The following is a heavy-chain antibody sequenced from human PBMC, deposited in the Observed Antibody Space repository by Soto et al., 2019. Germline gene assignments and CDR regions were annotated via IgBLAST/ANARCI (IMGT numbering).Heavy chain of an antibody. CDR2: MNPNSGNT. Sequence: ASVKVSCKASGYTFTSYDINWVRQATGQGLEWMGWMNPNSGNTGYAQKFQGRVTMTRNTSISTAYMELSSLRSEDTAVYYCATTCDFWSGYQPHGDYWGQGTLVTVSS. CDR3: ATTCDFWSGYQPHGDY. V-gene: IGHV1-8*01. CDR1: GYTFTSYD. J-gene: IGHJ4*02. D-gene: IGHD3-3*01.